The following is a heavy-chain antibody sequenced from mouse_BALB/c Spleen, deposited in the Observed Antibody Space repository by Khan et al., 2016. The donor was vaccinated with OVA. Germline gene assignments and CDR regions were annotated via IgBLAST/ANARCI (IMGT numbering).Heavy chain of an antibody. Sequence: QIKLVQSGPELKKPGETVKISCKASGYTFTNFGMNWVKQAPGKGLEWMGWINTYTGEPTYTDDFKGRFAFSLETSASTAYLQIINLKNEDTATXFGAGPPYYYYTMAYWGQGTSVTVSS. CDR2: INTYTGEP. CDR3: AGPPYYYYTMAY. J-gene: IGHJ4*01. CDR1: GYTFTNFG. V-gene: IGHV9-3-1*01. D-gene: IGHD2-10*01.